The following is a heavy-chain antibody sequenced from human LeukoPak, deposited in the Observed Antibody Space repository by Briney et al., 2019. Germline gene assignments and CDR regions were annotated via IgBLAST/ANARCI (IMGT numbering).Heavy chain of an antibody. J-gene: IGHJ4*02. CDR2: IRTNGDST. Sequence: GGSLRLSCAASGFTLRRNAMTWVRQAPGKGLEWASTIRTNGDSTHYADSVKGRFTISRDNSKDTLYLQMNSMRGEDSAIYYCAKGQELDDGVFDSWGQGTLVTVSS. D-gene: IGHD1-1*01. V-gene: IGHV3-23*01. CDR3: AKGQELDDGVFDS. CDR1: GFTLRRNA.